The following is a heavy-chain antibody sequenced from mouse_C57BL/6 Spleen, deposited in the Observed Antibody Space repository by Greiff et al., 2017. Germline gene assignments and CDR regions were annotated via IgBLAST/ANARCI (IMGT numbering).Heavy chain of an antibody. CDR2: IDPSDSET. Sequence: VQLQQPGAELVRPGSSVKLSCKASGYTFTSYWMHWVKQRPIQGLEWIGNIDPSDSETHYNQKFKDKATLTVDKSSSTAYMQLSSLTSEDSAVYYCARWGYGSAWFAYWGQGTLVTVSA. D-gene: IGHD2-2*01. CDR3: ARWGYGSAWFAY. J-gene: IGHJ3*01. V-gene: IGHV1-52*01. CDR1: GYTFTSYW.